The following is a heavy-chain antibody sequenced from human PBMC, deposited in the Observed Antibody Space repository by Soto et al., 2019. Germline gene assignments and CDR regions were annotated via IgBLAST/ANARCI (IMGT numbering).Heavy chain of an antibody. Sequence: GGSLRLSCXASGFTFSDYYMSWIRQAPGKGLEWVSYISSSSSYTNYADSVKGRFTISRDNAKNSLYLQMNSLRAEDTAVYYCARERNGGNSNWFDPWGQGTLVTVSS. CDR1: GFTFSDYY. CDR3: ARERNGGNSNWFDP. D-gene: IGHD2-21*02. J-gene: IGHJ5*02. CDR2: ISSSSSYT. V-gene: IGHV3-11*05.